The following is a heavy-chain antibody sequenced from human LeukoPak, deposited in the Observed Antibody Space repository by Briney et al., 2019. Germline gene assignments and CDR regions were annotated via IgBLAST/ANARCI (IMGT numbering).Heavy chain of an antibody. CDR2: ISGSGGST. CDR3: ARLLRYDFWHAYSLGWFDP. J-gene: IGHJ5*02. Sequence: GGSLRLSCAASGFTFSSYAMSWVRQAPGKGLEWVSAISGSGGSTYYADSVKGRFTISRDNSKNTLYLQMNSLRAEDTAVYYCARLLRYDFWHAYSLGWFDPWGQGTLVTVSS. D-gene: IGHD3-3*01. V-gene: IGHV3-23*01. CDR1: GFTFSSYA.